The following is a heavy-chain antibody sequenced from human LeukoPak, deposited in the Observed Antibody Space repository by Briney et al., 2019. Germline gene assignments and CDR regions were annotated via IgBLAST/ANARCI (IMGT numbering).Heavy chain of an antibody. Sequence: ASVKVSCKASGGTLSSYAISWVRQTPGQGLEWVGGIIPIFGTANYAQKFQGRVTITADESTSTAYMELSSLRSEDTAVYYCARDRDYYDSSGYYGYWGQGTLVTVSS. V-gene: IGHV1-69*13. CDR2: IIPIFGTA. D-gene: IGHD3-22*01. J-gene: IGHJ4*02. CDR1: GGTLSSYA. CDR3: ARDRDYYDSSGYYGY.